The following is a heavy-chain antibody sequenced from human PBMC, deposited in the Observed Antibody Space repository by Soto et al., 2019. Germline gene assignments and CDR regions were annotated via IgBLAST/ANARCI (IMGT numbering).Heavy chain of an antibody. V-gene: IGHV3-23*01. Sequence: SGGSLRLSCAASGFTFSSYAMSWVRQAPGKGLEWVSAISGSGGSTYYADSVKGRFTISRDNSKNTLYLQMNSLRAEDTAVYYCAKDLSTGYDILPPLGDRFDYWGQGTLVTVSS. CDR1: GFTFSSYA. CDR3: AKDLSTGYDILPPLGDRFDY. J-gene: IGHJ4*02. CDR2: ISGSGGST. D-gene: IGHD3-9*01.